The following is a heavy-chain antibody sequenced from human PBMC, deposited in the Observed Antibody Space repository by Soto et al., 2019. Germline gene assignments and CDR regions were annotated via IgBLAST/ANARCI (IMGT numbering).Heavy chain of an antibody. CDR3: AAERITVAGSVYYFDF. J-gene: IGHJ4*02. Sequence: QVQLVQSGAGVKRPGSSVKVSCQASGASFRTYAVTWVRQAPGQGLEWMGGINVPFGTANYAQQFQGRVTITADESTSTAYLDLRSLRSEDAAVYYCAAERITVAGSVYYFDFWGQGTPVTVSS. V-gene: IGHV1-69*01. D-gene: IGHD6-19*01. CDR1: GASFRTYA. CDR2: INVPFGTA.